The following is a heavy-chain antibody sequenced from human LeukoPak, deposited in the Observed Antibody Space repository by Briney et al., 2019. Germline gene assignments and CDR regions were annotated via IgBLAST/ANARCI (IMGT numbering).Heavy chain of an antibody. Sequence: GGSLRLSCAASGFTFSSYWMSWVRQAPGKGLEWVANIKKDGSEKYYVDSVKGRFTISRDNSKNTLYLQMNSLRAEDTAVYHCAKRSAESSGYFDYWGQGTLVTVSS. D-gene: IGHD6-19*01. CDR1: GFTFSSYW. CDR3: AKRSAESSGYFDY. V-gene: IGHV3-7*03. J-gene: IGHJ4*02. CDR2: IKKDGSEK.